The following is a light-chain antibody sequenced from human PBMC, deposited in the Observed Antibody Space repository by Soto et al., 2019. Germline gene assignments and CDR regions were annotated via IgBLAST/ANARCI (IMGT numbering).Light chain of an antibody. CDR1: SSNIGAGYD. V-gene: IGLV1-40*01. J-gene: IGLJ1*01. CDR3: QSYDISLSAYV. Sequence: QSVLTQPPSVSAAPGQRVTISCTGSSSNIGAGYDVHWYQQLPGTAPKLLIYSNNNRPSGVPDRFSGSKSATSASLAITGLQAEDETDYYCQSYDISLSAYVFGTGTKVTVL. CDR2: SNN.